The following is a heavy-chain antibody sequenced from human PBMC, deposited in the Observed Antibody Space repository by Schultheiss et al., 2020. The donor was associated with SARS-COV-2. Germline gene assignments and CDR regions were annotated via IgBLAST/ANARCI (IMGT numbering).Heavy chain of an antibody. V-gene: IGHV3-23*01. CDR3: VRDLERGRFFDY. CDR2: ISGSGGST. J-gene: IGHJ4*02. D-gene: IGHD3-16*01. Sequence: GGSLRLSCAASGFTFSSYAMSWVRQAPGKGLEWVSAISGSGGSTYYADSVKGRFTISRDNSKNTLYLQMNSLRADDTAVYYCVRDLERGRFFDYWGQGTRVTVSS. CDR1: GFTFSSYA.